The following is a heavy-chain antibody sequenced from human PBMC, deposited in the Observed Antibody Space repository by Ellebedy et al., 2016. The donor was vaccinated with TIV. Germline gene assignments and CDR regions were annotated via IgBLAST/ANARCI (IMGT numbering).Heavy chain of an antibody. V-gene: IGHV4-39*07. CDR1: GGSISSSSYY. CDR3: PRDGTSTRFDP. D-gene: IGHD2/OR15-2a*01. J-gene: IGHJ5*02. CDR2: MYYSGST. Sequence: MPSETLSLTCTVSGGSISSSSYYRGWLRHPPGMGPAWSGRMYYSGSTLYNPSLKSRVTISVHTSKNQFSLKLSSVTAADTAVYYCPRDGTSTRFDPWGQGTLVSVSS.